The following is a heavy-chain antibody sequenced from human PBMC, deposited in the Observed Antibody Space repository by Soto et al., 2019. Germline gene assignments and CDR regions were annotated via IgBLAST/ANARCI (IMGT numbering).Heavy chain of an antibody. D-gene: IGHD4-4*01. Sequence: KPSHMLSFTXHVSGGSIRRSNWWSWVRQPVGKGLECIGDLYHSESTNYNTSLKSRVTISVDKSKNPFSLKLSSVTAADTAVYHCARGLRDGYSGLYFQHWGQGTLVTVSS. CDR1: GGSIRRSNW. J-gene: IGHJ1*01. CDR2: LYHSEST. V-gene: IGHV4-4*02. CDR3: ARGLRDGYSGLYFQH.